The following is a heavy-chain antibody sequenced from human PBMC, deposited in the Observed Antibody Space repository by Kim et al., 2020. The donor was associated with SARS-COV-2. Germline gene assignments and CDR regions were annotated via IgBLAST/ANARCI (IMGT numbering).Heavy chain of an antibody. D-gene: IGHD3-10*01. Sequence: SETLSLTCTVSGGSISSSSYYWGWIRQPPGKGLEWIGSIYYSGSTYYNPSLKSRVTISVDTSKNQFSLKLSSVTAADTAVYYCARHGGAEVFHVLLWFGELSPGPFDPWGQGTLVTVSS. CDR1: GGSISSSSYY. V-gene: IGHV4-39*01. CDR2: IYYSGST. J-gene: IGHJ5*02. CDR3: ARHGGAEVFHVLLWFGELSPGPFDP.